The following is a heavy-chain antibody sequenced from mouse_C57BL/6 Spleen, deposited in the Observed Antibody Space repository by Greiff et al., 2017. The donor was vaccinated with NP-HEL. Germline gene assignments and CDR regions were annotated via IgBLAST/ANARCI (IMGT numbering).Heavy chain of an antibody. CDR1: GFTFSSYA. CDR3: ATYSNYYFDY. J-gene: IGHJ2*01. D-gene: IGHD2-5*01. V-gene: IGHV5-4*01. CDR2: ISDGGSYT. Sequence: VQLKESGGGLVKPGGSLKLSCAASGFTFSSYAMSWVRQTPEKRLEWVATISDGGSYTYYPDNVKGRFTISRDNAKNNLYLQMSHLKSEDTAMYYCATYSNYYFDYWGQGTTLTVSS.